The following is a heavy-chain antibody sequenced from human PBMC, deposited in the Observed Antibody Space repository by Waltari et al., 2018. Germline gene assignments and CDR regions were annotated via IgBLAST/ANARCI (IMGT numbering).Heavy chain of an antibody. J-gene: IGHJ6*02. D-gene: IGHD3-3*01. CDR2: ITTTSNTI. V-gene: IGHV3-48*03. CDR1: TPPFKNYK. Sequence: QLVESGGGLVQPGGSLRLSCAASTPPFKNYKMTWVRPAPGKGLEWLAYITTTSNTIYYTDSVRGRFTISRDNVKNSLFLQMHGLRADDSAIYYCAGSRFLETRYGMDVWGQGTTVTVSS. CDR3: AGSRFLETRYGMDV.